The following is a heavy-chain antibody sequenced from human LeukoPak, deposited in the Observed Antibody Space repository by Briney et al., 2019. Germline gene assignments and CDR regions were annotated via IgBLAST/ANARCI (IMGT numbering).Heavy chain of an antibody. J-gene: IGHJ2*01. Sequence: GASVKVSCKVSGYTLTELSMHWVRQAPGKGLEWMGGFDPEDGETIYAQMFQGRVTMTEDTSTDTAYMELSSLRSEDTAVYYCATGVSGSGDWYFDLWGRGTLVTVSS. CDR1: GYTLTELS. D-gene: IGHD5-12*01. V-gene: IGHV1-24*01. CDR3: ATGVSGSGDWYFDL. CDR2: FDPEDGET.